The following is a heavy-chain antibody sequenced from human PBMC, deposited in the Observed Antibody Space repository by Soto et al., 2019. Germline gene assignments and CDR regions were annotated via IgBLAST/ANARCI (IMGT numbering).Heavy chain of an antibody. CDR3: AKDSSSWEEGYNFDY. V-gene: IGHV3-23*01. J-gene: IGHJ4*02. CDR1: GFTFSSYA. CDR2: ISGSGGST. Sequence: EVQLLESGGGLVQPGGSLRLSCAASGFTFSSYAMSWVRQAPGKGLEWVSAISGSGGSTYYADSVKGRFTICRDNSKNTLYLQMNSLSAEDTAVYYCAKDSSSWEEGYNFDYWGQGTLVTVSS. D-gene: IGHD6-13*01.